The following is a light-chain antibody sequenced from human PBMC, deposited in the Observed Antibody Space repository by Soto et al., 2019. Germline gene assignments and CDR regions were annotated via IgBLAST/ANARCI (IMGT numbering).Light chain of an antibody. J-gene: IGKJ3*01. V-gene: IGKV3-20*01. CDR3: QQYDNLPQT. Sequence: IVLTQSPGTLSLSPGERATLSCRASPSVSGSNLAWYQQKPGQAPRLVIYGASSRATGIPDRFSGSGSGTDFTLTISSLQPEDIATYYCQQYDNLPQTFGPGTKVDIK. CDR2: GAS. CDR1: PSVSGSN.